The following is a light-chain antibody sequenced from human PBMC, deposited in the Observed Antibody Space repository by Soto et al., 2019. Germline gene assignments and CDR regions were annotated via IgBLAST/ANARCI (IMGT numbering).Light chain of an antibody. CDR2: DAS. CDR1: QRVSSSY. J-gene: IGKJ2*01. CDR3: QQYGSSPYT. V-gene: IGKV3D-20*01. Sequence: EIVLTQSPATLSLSPGERATLSCGASQRVSSSYLAWYQQKPGLAPRLLIYDASSSATGIPDRFSGSGSGTDFTLTISRLEPEDFAVYYCQQYGSSPYTFGQGTKLEIK.